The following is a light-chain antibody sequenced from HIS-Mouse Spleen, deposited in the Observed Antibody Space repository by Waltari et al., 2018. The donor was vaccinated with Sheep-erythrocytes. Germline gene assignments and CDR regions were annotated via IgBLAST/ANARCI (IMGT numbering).Light chain of an antibody. V-gene: IGLV2-8*01. Sequence: QSALTQPPSASGSPGQSVTISCTGTSSDVGGYNYVSWYQQHPGKAPKLMIYEVSKRPSGVHDRFSGSKSGHTASLTVSGLQAEDEADYYYSSYAGSNNWVFGGGTKLTVL. CDR3: SSYAGSNNWV. J-gene: IGLJ3*02. CDR1: SSDVGGYNY. CDR2: EVS.